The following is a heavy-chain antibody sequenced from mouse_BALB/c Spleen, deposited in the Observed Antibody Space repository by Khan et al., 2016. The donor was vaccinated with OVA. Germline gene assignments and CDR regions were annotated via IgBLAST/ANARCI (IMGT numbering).Heavy chain of an antibody. V-gene: IGHV3-6*02. CDR1: GYSITSGYF. Sequence: EVQLQESGPGLVKPSQSLSLTCSVTGYSITSGYFWNWIRQFPGNKLEWMGYISYDGSNNYNPSLKNRISITRDTSKNQFFLKLNSVTTEDTATYYWARITTVVAGDYYAMDYWGQGTSVTVSS. CDR2: ISYDGSN. J-gene: IGHJ4*01. CDR3: ARITTVVAGDYYAMDY. D-gene: IGHD1-1*01.